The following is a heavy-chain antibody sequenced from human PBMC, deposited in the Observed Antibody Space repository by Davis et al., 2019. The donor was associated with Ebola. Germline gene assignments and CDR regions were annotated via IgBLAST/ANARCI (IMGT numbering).Heavy chain of an antibody. CDR1: GFTFSSYW. CDR3: AREVNFDFWSGYLDY. V-gene: IGHV3-7*03. CDR2: IKRDGSEK. J-gene: IGHJ4*02. D-gene: IGHD3-3*01. Sequence: PGGSLRLSCAASGFTFSSYWMSWVRQAPGKGLEWVANIKRDGSEKYQVDSVKGRFTISRDNAKNSLYLQMNSLRAEDTAVYYCAREVNFDFWSGYLDYWGQGTLVTVSS.